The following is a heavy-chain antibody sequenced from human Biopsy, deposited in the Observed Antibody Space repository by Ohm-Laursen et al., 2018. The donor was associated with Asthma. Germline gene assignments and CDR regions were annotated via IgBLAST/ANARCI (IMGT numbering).Heavy chain of an antibody. J-gene: IGHJ4*02. CDR3: ARDPGGSAYYFDY. D-gene: IGHD3-10*01. V-gene: IGHV3-30*03. CDR2: MSFDGRQT. CDR1: GFSFNSYG. Sequence: SLRLSCAASGFSFNSYGMHWVRQAPGKGLEWVAVMSFDGRQTYYADSVKGRFTISRDNSKNTLYLQMNSLKADDTAVYYCARDPGGSAYYFDYWGQGTLATVSS.